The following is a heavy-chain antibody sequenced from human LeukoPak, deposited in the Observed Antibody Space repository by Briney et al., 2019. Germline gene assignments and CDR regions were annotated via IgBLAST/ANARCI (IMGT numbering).Heavy chain of an antibody. CDR1: GYTFTGYY. J-gene: IGHJ4*01. V-gene: IGHV1-2*02. Sequence: GASVKVSCKASGYTFTGYYIHWVRQAPGQGLEWMGWINSNSGYTNYAQKFQGRVTMTRDTSISTAYMELSSLISDDTAIYYCTGDSTRVNFENWGQGTLVIVSS. D-gene: IGHD2-2*01. CDR2: INSNSGYT. CDR3: TGDSTRVNFEN.